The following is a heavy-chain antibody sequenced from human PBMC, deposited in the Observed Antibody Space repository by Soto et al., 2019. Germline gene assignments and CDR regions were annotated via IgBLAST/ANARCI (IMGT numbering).Heavy chain of an antibody. V-gene: IGHV1-24*01. CDR2: FDPEDGET. J-gene: IGHJ6*02. CDR3: ATDSSSSPGTYYYYGMDV. D-gene: IGHD6-6*01. CDR1: GYTLTELS. Sequence: ASVKVSCKVSGYTLTELSIHWVRQAPGKGLEWMGGFDPEDGETIYAQKFQGRVTMTEDTSTDTAYMELSSLRSEDTAVYYCATDSSSSPGTYYYYGMDVWGQGTTVTVAS.